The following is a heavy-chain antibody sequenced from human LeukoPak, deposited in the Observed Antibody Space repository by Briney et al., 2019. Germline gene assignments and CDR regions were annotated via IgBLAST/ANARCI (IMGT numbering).Heavy chain of an antibody. D-gene: IGHD6-6*01. Sequence: GASVKVSCKASGYTFTSYGITWVRQAPGQGLEWMGIINPRGGSTDYAPKFQGRITMTRDTSRSAVYMELSRLRSDDTAVYYCASEYSTSRSRNAFDIWGQGTMVTVSS. CDR1: GYTFTSYG. V-gene: IGHV1-46*01. J-gene: IGHJ3*02. CDR3: ASEYSTSRSRNAFDI. CDR2: INPRGGST.